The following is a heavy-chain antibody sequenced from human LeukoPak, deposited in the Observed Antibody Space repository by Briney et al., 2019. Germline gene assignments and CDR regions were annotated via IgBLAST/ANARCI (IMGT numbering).Heavy chain of an antibody. CDR2: ISSSGSTI. J-gene: IGHJ4*02. Sequence: GGSLRLSCAASGFTFCSYEMNWVRQAPGKGLEWVSYISSSGSTIYYADSVKGRFTISRDNAKNSLYLQMNSLRAEDTAVYYCARGSIVATLDYWGQGTLVTVSS. D-gene: IGHD5-12*01. CDR3: ARGSIVATLDY. CDR1: GFTFCSYE. V-gene: IGHV3-48*03.